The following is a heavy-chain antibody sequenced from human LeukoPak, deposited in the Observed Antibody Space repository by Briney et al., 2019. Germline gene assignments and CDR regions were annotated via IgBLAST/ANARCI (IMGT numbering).Heavy chain of an antibody. CDR1: GFTFSSYG. D-gene: IGHD3-16*01. CDR3: AKDDGLIMFSS. J-gene: IGHJ5*02. V-gene: IGHV3-21*04. Sequence: GGSLRLSCAASGFTFSSYGMHWVRQAPGKGLEWVSSISSSSSYIYYADSVKGRFTISRDNSKNTLYLQVNSLRAEDTAVYYCAKDDGLIMFSSWGQGTLVTASS. CDR2: ISSSSSYI.